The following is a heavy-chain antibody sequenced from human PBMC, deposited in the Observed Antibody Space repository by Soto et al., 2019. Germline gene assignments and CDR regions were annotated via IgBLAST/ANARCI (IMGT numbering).Heavy chain of an antibody. D-gene: IGHD2-2*02. CDR3: AREGIVVVPAAIKYYYGMDV. CDR2: ISSSGSTI. V-gene: IGHV3-11*01. CDR1: GFTFSDYY. Sequence: GGSLRLSCAASGFTFSDYYMSWMRQAPGKGLEWVSYISSSGSTIYYADSVKGRFTISRDNAKNSLYLQMNSLRAEDTAVYYCAREGIVVVPAAIKYYYGMDVWAKGPRSPSP. J-gene: IGHJ6*02.